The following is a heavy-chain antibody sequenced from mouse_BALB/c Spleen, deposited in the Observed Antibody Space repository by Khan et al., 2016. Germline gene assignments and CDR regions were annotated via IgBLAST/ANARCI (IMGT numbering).Heavy chain of an antibody. V-gene: IGHV6-6*01. D-gene: IGHD2-4*01. J-gene: IGHJ1*01. Sequence: EVKLEVSGGGLVQPGGSMKLSCAASGFTFSDAWMDWVRQSPGKGLEWVAEIRSKANNRATYYAESVKGRFTISGDDSKSSIYLQMNSLRAEDTGIYYCTKGDYDWYFDVWGAGTTVTVSS. CDR2: IRSKANNRAT. CDR3: TKGDYDWYFDV. CDR1: GFTFSDAW.